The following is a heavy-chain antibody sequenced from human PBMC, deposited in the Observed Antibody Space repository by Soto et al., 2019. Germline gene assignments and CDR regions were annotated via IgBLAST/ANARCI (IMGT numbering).Heavy chain of an antibody. Sequence: SGGSLRLSCAASGFTFSSYAVSWVRQAPGKGLEWVSAISGSGGSTYYADSVKGRFTISRDNSKNTLYLQMNSLRAEDTAVYYCAKVRFCGGDCYSYGMDVWGQGTKVAACS. V-gene: IGHV3-23*01. CDR1: GFTFSSYA. J-gene: IGHJ6*02. D-gene: IGHD2-21*01. CDR3: AKVRFCGGDCYSYGMDV. CDR2: ISGSGGST.